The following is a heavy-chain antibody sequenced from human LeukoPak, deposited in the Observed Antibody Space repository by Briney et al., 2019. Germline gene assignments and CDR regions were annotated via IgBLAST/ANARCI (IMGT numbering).Heavy chain of an antibody. CDR1: GGSFSGYY. J-gene: IGHJ4*02. V-gene: IGHV4-34*01. D-gene: IGHD3-3*01. Sequence: PSETLSLTCAVYGGSFSGYYWSWIRQPPGKGLEWIGEINHSGSTNYNPSLKSRVTISVDTSKNQFSLKLSSVTAAGTAVYYCARGTIFGVVSKGVYFDYWGQGTLVTVSS. CDR3: ARGTIFGVVSKGVYFDY. CDR2: INHSGST.